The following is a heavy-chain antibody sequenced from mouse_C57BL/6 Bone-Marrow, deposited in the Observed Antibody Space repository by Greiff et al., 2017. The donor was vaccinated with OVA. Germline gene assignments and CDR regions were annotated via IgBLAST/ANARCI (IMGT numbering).Heavy chain of an antibody. Sequence: VQLQQSGAELVKPGASVKMSCKASGYTFTSYWITWVKQRPGQGLEWIGDIYPGSGSTNYNEKFKSKATLTVDTSSSTAYMQLSSLTSEDSAVYYCAREGSNYGFYAMDYWGQGTSVTVSS. D-gene: IGHD2-5*01. J-gene: IGHJ4*01. V-gene: IGHV1-55*01. CDR3: AREGSNYGFYAMDY. CDR1: GYTFTSYW. CDR2: IYPGSGST.